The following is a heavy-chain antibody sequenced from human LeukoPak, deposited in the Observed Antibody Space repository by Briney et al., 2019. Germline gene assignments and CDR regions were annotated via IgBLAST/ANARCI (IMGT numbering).Heavy chain of an antibody. J-gene: IGHJ4*02. CDR1: GFTFRNYA. CDR2: ISYDGSNK. Sequence: GGSLRLSCAASGFTFRNYAMSWVRQAPGKGLEWLAVISYDGSNKYHADSVKGRFTISRDNSKNTFYLQMNSLRGEDTAVYYCARENTDYYYFDYWGQGTLVTVPS. V-gene: IGHV3-30*04. CDR3: ARENTDYYYFDY. D-gene: IGHD2/OR15-2a*01.